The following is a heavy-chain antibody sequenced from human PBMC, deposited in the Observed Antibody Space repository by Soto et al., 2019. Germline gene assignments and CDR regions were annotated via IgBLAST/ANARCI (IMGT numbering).Heavy chain of an antibody. CDR2: ITAENGNT. V-gene: IGHV1-18*04. CDR3: ARVVLEWLPTSGFDY. CDR1: GYSFTSYG. J-gene: IGHJ4*02. D-gene: IGHD5-12*01. Sequence: QIQLVQSGAEGKKPGASVKVSCKASGYSFTSYGITWVRQAPGQGPEWLGWITAENGNTKYAQKFQGRSTMTTDTSTNAAFMELRGLRSHDTAVYYCARVVLEWLPTSGFDYWGEGTLVTVSS.